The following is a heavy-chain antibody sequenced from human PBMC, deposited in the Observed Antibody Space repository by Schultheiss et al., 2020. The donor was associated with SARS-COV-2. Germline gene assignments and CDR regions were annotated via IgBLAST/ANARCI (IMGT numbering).Heavy chain of an antibody. Sequence: GGSLRLSCAASGFTFSNYAMHWVRQAPGKGLEWVAVLAHDERNYYYTDSVKGRFTISRDNSKNTLYLQMNSLRAEDTAVYYCARGYYYGSGSYPRIYSRIDYWGQGTLVTVSS. D-gene: IGHD3-10*01. J-gene: IGHJ4*02. V-gene: IGHV3-30*07. CDR2: LAHDERNY. CDR1: GFTFSNYA. CDR3: ARGYYYGSGSYPRIYSRIDY.